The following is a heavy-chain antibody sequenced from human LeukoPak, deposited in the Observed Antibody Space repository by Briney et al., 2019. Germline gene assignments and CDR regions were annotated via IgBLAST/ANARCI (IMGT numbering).Heavy chain of an antibody. D-gene: IGHD3-3*01. CDR3: ARSYFDFWSGFQFPDI. J-gene: IGHJ3*02. CDR1: GFTFSTFS. Sequence: GGSLRLSCAASGFTFSTFSMNWVRQAPGKGPEWVSYISSSSSTTYYADSVKGRFTISRDNAKNSLYLQMNSLRAEDTAVYYCARSYFDFWSGFQFPDIWGQGTMVTVSS. V-gene: IGHV3-48*04. CDR2: ISSSSSTT.